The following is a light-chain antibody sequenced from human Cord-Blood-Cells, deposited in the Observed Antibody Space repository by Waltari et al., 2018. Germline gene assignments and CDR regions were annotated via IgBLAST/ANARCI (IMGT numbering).Light chain of an antibody. Sequence: QSALTQPASVSGSPGQSITISCTGTSSDVGSSNLVTWYQQHPGKAPKLMIYEGSKRPSGVSNRFSGSKSGNTASLTISGRQAEDEADYYCCSYAGSSTVVFGGGTKLTVL. J-gene: IGLJ2*01. CDR3: CSYAGSSTVV. CDR1: SSDVGSSNL. CDR2: EGS. V-gene: IGLV2-23*01.